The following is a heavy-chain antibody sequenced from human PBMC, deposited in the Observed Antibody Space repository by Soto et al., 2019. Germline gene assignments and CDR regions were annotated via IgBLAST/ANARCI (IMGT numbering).Heavy chain of an antibody. D-gene: IGHD2-15*01. CDR3: GRDPSHVGLSASGGDY. V-gene: IGHV1-18*01. J-gene: IGHJ4*01. CDR2: ISAYNGNT. Sequence: ASVKVSCKASGYTFTSYGISWVRQAPGQGLEWMGWISAYNGNTNYAQKLQGIVTMTTDTSTSTAYMELRSLRSDDTAVYYCGRDPSHVGLSASGGDYSGHGTLVTVSS. CDR1: GYTFTSYG.